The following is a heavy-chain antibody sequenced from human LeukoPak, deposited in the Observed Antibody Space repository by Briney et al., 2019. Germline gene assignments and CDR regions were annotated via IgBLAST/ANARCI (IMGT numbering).Heavy chain of an antibody. CDR1: GYTSTSYD. CDR2: MNPNSSNT. CDR3: ARGIPHYYYDSSGGPRETEYFQH. Sequence: ASVKVSCKASGYTSTSYDINWVRQATGQGLEWMGWMNPNSSNTGYAQKFQGRVTMTRNTSISTAYMELSSLRSEDTAVYYCARGIPHYYYDSSGGPRETEYFQHWGQGTLVTVSS. J-gene: IGHJ1*01. V-gene: IGHV1-8*01. D-gene: IGHD3-22*01.